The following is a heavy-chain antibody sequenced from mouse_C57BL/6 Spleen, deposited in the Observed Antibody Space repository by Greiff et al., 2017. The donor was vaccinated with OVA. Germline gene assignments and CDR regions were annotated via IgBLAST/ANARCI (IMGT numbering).Heavy chain of an antibody. CDR1: GYSITSGYY. Sequence: EVKLQESGPGLVKPSQSLSLTCSVTGYSITSGYYWNWIRQFPGNKLEWMGYISYDGSHNYNPSLKNRISITRDTSKNQFFLKLNPGTTEDTATYYCARAHYGNYFDYWGQGTTLTVSS. CDR2: ISYDGSH. CDR3: ARAHYGNYFDY. D-gene: IGHD2-1*01. V-gene: IGHV3-6*01. J-gene: IGHJ2*01.